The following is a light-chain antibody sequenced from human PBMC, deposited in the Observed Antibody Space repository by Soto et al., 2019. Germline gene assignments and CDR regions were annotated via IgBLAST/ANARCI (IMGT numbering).Light chain of an antibody. CDR3: QQSYKKRT. Sequence: DIQMTQSPSSLYASVGDRVIITCRASQSISNYLNWYQQEPGKAPKLLIYSASTLQGGVPSRFSGGGSVTHFTLTISSLQPEDFATYFCQQSYKKRTFGHGTKVEIK. CDR2: SAS. V-gene: IGKV1-39*01. J-gene: IGKJ1*01. CDR1: QSISNY.